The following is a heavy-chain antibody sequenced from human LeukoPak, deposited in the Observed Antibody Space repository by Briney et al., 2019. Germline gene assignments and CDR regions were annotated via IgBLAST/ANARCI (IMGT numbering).Heavy chain of an antibody. D-gene: IGHD4-17*01. J-gene: IGHJ4*02. CDR3: AKGCMSTALFDY. Sequence: PGGSLRLSCAASGFTFSSYAMSWVRQAPGKGLKWVSSISGSGGSTYYADSVKGRFTISRDNSKNTLYLQMNSLRTEDTAVYYCAKGCMSTALFDYWGQGTLVTASS. V-gene: IGHV3-23*01. CDR2: ISGSGGST. CDR1: GFTFSSYA.